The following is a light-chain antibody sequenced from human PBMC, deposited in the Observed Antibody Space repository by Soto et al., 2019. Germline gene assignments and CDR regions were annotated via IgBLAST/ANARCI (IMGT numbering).Light chain of an antibody. V-gene: IGKV1-12*01. J-gene: IGKJ1*01. CDR3: HQAKSFPWT. CDR1: QGISGW. CDR2: AAS. Sequence: DIQMTQSPSSVSASVGDRVTITCRASQGISGWLTWYQQKPGKAPNLLIYAASTLQSGVPSRFIGRGSGTDFTLTISSLQPEDFATYYCHQAKSFPWTFGQGTKVEMK.